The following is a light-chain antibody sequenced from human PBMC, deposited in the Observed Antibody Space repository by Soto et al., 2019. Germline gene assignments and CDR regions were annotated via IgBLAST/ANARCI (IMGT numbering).Light chain of an antibody. CDR2: GAS. V-gene: IGKV3-15*01. Sequence: EMVMTQSPATLSLSPGERSTLSCRARQSISSNLAWYQQIPGQAPRLLIYGASMRATGIPARFSGRGSGTDFTLTISSLQSEDFAVYYCQQYNNWPLTFGGGTKVDIK. J-gene: IGKJ4*01. CDR3: QQYNNWPLT. CDR1: QSISSN.